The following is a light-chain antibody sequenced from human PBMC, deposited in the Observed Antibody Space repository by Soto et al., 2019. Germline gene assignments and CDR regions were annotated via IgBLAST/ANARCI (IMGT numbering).Light chain of an antibody. V-gene: IGKV3-20*01. CDR1: QSVSSR. CDR3: QQYGSSPQVT. CDR2: GAS. Sequence: EIVLTQSPGTLSLSPGERATLSCRASQSVSSRLAWYQQRPGQAPRLLISGASSRATGIPDRFSGSGSGTEFTLIISSLQTEDSAVYYCQQYGSSPQVTFGQGTRLEIK. J-gene: IGKJ5*01.